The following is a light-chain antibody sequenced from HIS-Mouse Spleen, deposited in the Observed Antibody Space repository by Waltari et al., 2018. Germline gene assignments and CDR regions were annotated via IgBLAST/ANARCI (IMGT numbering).Light chain of an antibody. Sequence: SYELTQPPSVSVSPGQTARITCSGDALPKQYAYWYQQKPGQAPVLVIYKDSERPSGIPGRFSGSSSGTTVTLTISGVQAEDVADYYCQSADSSGTYVVFGGGTKLTVL. CDR2: KDS. CDR1: ALPKQY. J-gene: IGLJ2*01. CDR3: QSADSSGTYVV. V-gene: IGLV3-25*03.